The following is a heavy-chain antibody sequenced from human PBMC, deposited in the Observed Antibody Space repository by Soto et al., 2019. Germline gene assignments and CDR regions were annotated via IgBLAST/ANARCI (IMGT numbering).Heavy chain of an antibody. D-gene: IGHD2-15*01. CDR1: GGSISSYY. Sequence: SETLSLTCTVSGGSISSYYWSWIRQPPGKGLEWIGYIYYSGSTNYNPSLKSRVTISVDTSKNQFSLKLSSVTAADTAVYYCARHVPLFTGRAIDPWGQGTLVTVSS. CDR2: IYYSGST. J-gene: IGHJ5*02. CDR3: ARHVPLFTGRAIDP. V-gene: IGHV4-59*08.